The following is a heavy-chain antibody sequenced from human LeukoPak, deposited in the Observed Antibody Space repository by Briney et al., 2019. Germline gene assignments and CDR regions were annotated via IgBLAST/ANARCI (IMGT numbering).Heavy chain of an antibody. J-gene: IGHJ6*02. CDR2: ISYDGSNK. D-gene: IGHD3-3*01. CDR3: ARGTSYYYYGMDV. Sequence: GRCLRLSCAPPVDSFSNYAIHSVRQAPGKGLEWVAAISYDGSNKYYADSVKGRITISRDNSKNTLYLQVNSLRAEDTAVYCCARGTSYYYYGMDVWGQGTTVTVSS. CDR1: VDSFSNYA. V-gene: IGHV3-30-3*01.